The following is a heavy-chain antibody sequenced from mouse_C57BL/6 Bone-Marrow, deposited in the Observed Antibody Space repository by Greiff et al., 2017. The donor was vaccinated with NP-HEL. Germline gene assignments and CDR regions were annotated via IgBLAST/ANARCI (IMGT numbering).Heavy chain of an antibody. CDR1: GYTFTSYW. CDR2: IDPSDSET. CDR3: ARNGDDGYLRWYFDV. Sequence: VQLQQPGAELVRPGSSVKLSCKASGYTFTSYWMHWVKQRPIQGLEWIGNIDPSDSETHYNQKFKDKATLTVDKSSSTAYMQLSSLTSEDSAVYYCARNGDDGYLRWYFDVWGTGTTVTVSS. J-gene: IGHJ1*03. V-gene: IGHV1-52*01. D-gene: IGHD2-3*01.